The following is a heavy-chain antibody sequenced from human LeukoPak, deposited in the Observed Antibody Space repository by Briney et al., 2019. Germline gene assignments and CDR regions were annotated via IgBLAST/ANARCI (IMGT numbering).Heavy chain of an antibody. V-gene: IGHV3-21*01. CDR2: ISSSSSYI. D-gene: IGHD2-2*01. Sequence: GGSLRLSCAASGFTFSSYSMNWVRQAPGKGLEWVSSISSSSSYIYYADSVKGRFTISRDNAKNSLYLQMNSLRAEDTAVYCCARDCDSTSCYPYWGQGTLVTVSS. CDR1: GFTFSSYS. J-gene: IGHJ4*02. CDR3: ARDCDSTSCYPY.